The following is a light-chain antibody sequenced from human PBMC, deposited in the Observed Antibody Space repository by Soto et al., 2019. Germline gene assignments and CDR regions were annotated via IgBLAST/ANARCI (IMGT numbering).Light chain of an antibody. Sequence: EIVMTQSPATLSVSPGEGATLSCMASQGIVSTLAWYQQKPGQAPRLLIYGASSRATGIPARFSGSGSGTEFTLTISSLQSEDFALYYCQQYHNWPPWTFGQGTKVDI. CDR1: QGIVST. CDR3: QQYHNWPPWT. V-gene: IGKV3-15*01. J-gene: IGKJ1*01. CDR2: GAS.